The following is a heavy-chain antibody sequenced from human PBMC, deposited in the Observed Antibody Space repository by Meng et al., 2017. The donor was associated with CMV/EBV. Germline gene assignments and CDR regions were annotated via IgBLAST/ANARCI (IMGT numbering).Heavy chain of an antibody. CDR1: CCTHTRDG. CDR2: SSAYKCNT. Sequence: QSATEVKKPGGSVNVSGCTACCTHTRDGIRWVRQSPGQALDWMGWSSAYKCNTTYGQKLQVRITMTTNTSTSTAYRELRSLRSDDTAVYYCTRGWASSGYDLIDYWGKGTLVTVSS. V-gene: IGHV1-18*01. J-gene: IGHJ4*02. D-gene: IGHD5-12*01. CDR3: TRGWASSGYDLIDY.